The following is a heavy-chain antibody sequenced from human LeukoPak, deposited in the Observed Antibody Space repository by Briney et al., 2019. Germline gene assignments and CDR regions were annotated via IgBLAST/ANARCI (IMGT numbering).Heavy chain of an antibody. V-gene: IGHV5-51*01. D-gene: IGHD1-7*01. J-gene: IGHJ4*02. CDR2: IYPGDSDT. CDR1: GYTFTSYW. Sequence: GESLKISCKGSGYTFTSYWIGWVRQMPGKGLEWMGIIYPGDSDTRYSPSFQGRVTISADKSISTAFLQWSSLKASDSAMYYCASSESQTKFDYWGQGTLVTVSS. CDR3: ASSESQTKFDY.